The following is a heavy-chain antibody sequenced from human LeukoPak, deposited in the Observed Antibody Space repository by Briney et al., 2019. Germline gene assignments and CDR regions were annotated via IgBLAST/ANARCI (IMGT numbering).Heavy chain of an antibody. D-gene: IGHD5-24*01. V-gene: IGHV3-23*01. Sequence: GGSLRLSCAASGFTFNSYAMTWVRQASGKGLEWVSAISGGGGSAYYADSVKGRFTVSRDNSKNTLYLQINSLRDEDTAVYYCAKDDAWLQYNDWGQGTLVTVSS. CDR1: GFTFNSYA. CDR2: ISGGGGSA. J-gene: IGHJ4*02. CDR3: AKDDAWLQYND.